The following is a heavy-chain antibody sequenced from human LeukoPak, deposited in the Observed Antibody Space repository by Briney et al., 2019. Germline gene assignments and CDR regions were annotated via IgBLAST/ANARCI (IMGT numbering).Heavy chain of an antibody. CDR2: INPNSGGT. V-gene: IGHV1-2*02. D-gene: IGHD3-3*01. Sequence: ASVKVSCKASGYTFTSYYMHWVRQAPGQGLEWMGWINPNSGGTNYAQKFQGRVTMTRDTSISTAYMELSRLRSDDTAVYYCARSARAFGVVLGPDYWGQGTLVTVSS. CDR3: ARSARAFGVVLGPDY. J-gene: IGHJ4*02. CDR1: GYTFTSYY.